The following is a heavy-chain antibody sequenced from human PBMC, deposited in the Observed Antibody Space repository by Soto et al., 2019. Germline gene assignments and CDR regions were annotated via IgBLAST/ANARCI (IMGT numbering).Heavy chain of an antibody. Sequence: GGFLRLSCAASGFTFSDYYMTWIRQAPGKGLEWVSYIVSSSSYTNYADSVKGRFTISRDNAKNSLYLEMNSLRAEDTAVYYCARLRASTWYMGGYLGYWGLGTLVTVSS. CDR1: GFTFSDYY. V-gene: IGHV3-11*06. CDR2: IVSSSSYT. D-gene: IGHD6-13*01. J-gene: IGHJ4*02. CDR3: ARLRASTWYMGGYLGY.